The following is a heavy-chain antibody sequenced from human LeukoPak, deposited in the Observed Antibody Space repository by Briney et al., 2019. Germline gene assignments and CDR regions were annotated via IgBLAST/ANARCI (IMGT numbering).Heavy chain of an antibody. CDR3: AKDGGGIGTIFGVVIQTRPYYFDY. V-gene: IGHV3-30*02. Sequence: DSVKGRYTISRDNRKNTLYLQMNSLRAEDTAVYYCAKDGGGIGTIFGVVIQTRPYYFDYWGQGTLVTVSS. J-gene: IGHJ4*02. D-gene: IGHD3-3*01.